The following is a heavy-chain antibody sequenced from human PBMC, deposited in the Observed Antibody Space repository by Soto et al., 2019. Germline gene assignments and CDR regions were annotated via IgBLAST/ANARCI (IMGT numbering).Heavy chain of an antibody. CDR1: GGSISSSSYY. J-gene: IGHJ4*02. CDR2: IYHSGST. Sequence: PSETLSLTCTVSGGSISSSSYYWGWTRQPPGKGLEWIGEIYHSGSTNYNPSLKSRVTISVDKSKNQFSLKLSSVTAADTAVYYCARGKAATNRLYYFDYWGQGTLVTVSS. D-gene: IGHD6-6*01. CDR3: ARGKAATNRLYYFDY. V-gene: IGHV4-39*07.